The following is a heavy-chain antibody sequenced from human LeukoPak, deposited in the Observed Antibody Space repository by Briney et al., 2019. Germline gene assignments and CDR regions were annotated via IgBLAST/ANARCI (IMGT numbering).Heavy chain of an antibody. CDR1: GGSITSYY. J-gene: IGHJ4*02. Sequence: KASETLSLTCTVSGGSITSYYWSWIRQPPGKTLEWIGYMYYSGTTNYNPSLKSRVTMSVDTSKNQFSLHLSSVTPEDTAVYYCARDAPGQSYFDHWGQGTLVTVSS. CDR3: ARDAPGQSYFDH. CDR2: MYYSGTT. D-gene: IGHD2-2*01. V-gene: IGHV4-59*12.